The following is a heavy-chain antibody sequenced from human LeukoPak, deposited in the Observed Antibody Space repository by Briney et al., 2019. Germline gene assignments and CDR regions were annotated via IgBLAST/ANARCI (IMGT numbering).Heavy chain of an antibody. CDR2: ISSSGSTI. Sequence: LSLTCTVSGGSISSSSYYWGWIRQHPGKGLEWVSYISSSGSTIYYADSVKGRFTISRDNSKNTLYLQMNSLRAEDTAVYYCAKVATTVTTLNWFDPWGQGTLVTVSS. CDR3: AKVATTVTTLNWFDP. CDR1: GGSISSSSYY. V-gene: IGHV3-11*01. J-gene: IGHJ5*02. D-gene: IGHD4-17*01.